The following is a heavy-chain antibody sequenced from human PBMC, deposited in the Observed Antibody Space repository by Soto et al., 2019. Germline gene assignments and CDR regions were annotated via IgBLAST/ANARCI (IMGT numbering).Heavy chain of an antibody. V-gene: IGHV4-39*01. CDR1: GCSISSSSYY. D-gene: IGHD6-13*01. J-gene: IGHJ6*02. Sequence: SETLSLTCTVSGCSISSSSYYWGWIRQPPGKGLEWIGSIYYSGSTYYNPSLKSRVTISVDTSKNQFSLKLSSVTAADTAVYYCAPRPYSSSWFSAYYYYYYGMDVWGQGNPGHRL. CDR3: APRPYSSSWFSAYYYYYYGMDV. CDR2: IYYSGST.